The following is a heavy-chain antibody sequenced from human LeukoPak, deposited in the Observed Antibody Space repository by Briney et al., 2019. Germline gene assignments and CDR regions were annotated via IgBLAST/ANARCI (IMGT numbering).Heavy chain of an antibody. CDR1: GGSISSGGYY. Sequence: SETLSLTCTVSGGSISSGGYYWSWIRQHPGKGLEWIGYIYYSGSTYYNPSLQSRVTISVDTSKNQFSLKLSSVTAADTAVYYCARAPYDSSFDYWGQGTLVTVSS. CDR2: IYYSGST. CDR3: ARAPYDSSFDY. V-gene: IGHV4-31*03. J-gene: IGHJ4*02. D-gene: IGHD3-22*01.